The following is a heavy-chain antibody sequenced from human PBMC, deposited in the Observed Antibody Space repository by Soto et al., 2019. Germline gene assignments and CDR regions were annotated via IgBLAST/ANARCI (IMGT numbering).Heavy chain of an antibody. CDR2: TRNNVHRYTN. V-gene: IGHV3-72*01. CDR1: EFIFSDHY. D-gene: IGHD4-17*01. Sequence: PGRPLRLSCAAPEFIFSDHYMDWVGQAPGKALEWVGCTRNNVHRYTNAYAASVNGSFTISRDDSRNSLYLQMNSLKIEDTAMYYCGRKLMTTLPYFDFWGQGTMVTVYS. J-gene: IGHJ4*02. CDR3: GRKLMTTLPYFDF.